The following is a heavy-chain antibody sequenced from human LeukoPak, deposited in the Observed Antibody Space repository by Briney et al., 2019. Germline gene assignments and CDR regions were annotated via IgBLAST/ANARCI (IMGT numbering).Heavy chain of an antibody. J-gene: IGHJ6*02. CDR2: IFANGDIT. CDR3: GNSPSYGLDV. V-gene: IGHV3-64D*09. CDR1: GFTFSTYP. Sequence: GGSLRLSCAASGFTFSTYPMHWVRQAPGKGLEYVSTIFANGDITSYAASVKGRCTTSRDNSKNKLYLQMSSLRPEDTAVYYCGNSPSYGLDVWGQGATVTVSS.